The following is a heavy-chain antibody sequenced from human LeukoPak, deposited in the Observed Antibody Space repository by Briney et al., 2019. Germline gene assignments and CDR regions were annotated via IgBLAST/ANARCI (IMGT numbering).Heavy chain of an antibody. CDR2: VDPEDGET. J-gene: IGHJ4*02. V-gene: IGHV1-69-2*01. CDR3: ARYSSSWQLLDAY. Sequence: ASVKLSCTVSGYTFTDYYMHWVQQAPGKGLEWMGLVDPEDGETIYAETFQGRVTITADKSTDTTYMELSRLRSDDTAVYYCARYSSSWQLLDAYWGQGTLVTVSS. D-gene: IGHD6-13*01. CDR1: GYTFTDYY.